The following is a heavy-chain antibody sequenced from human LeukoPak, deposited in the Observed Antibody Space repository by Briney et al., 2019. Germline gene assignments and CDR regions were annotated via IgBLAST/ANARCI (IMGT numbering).Heavy chain of an antibody. J-gene: IGHJ5*02. D-gene: IGHD1/OR15-1a*01. V-gene: IGHV3-7*01. CDR3: ARGTRVGTPYNWFDP. Sequence: GGSLRLSCTTSGFTFSSYWMSWVRQAPGKGLEWLGNIKEDGSEKYDVDSVKGRFTISRDNAKNSLYLQMNSLRVEDTAIYYCARGTRVGTPYNWFDPWGQGTLITVSS. CDR2: IKEDGSEK. CDR1: GFTFSSYW.